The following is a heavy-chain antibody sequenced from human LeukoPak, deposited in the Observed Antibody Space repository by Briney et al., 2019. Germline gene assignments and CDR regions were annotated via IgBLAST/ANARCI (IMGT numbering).Heavy chain of an antibody. D-gene: IGHD6-6*01. CDR1: GGSISSSGSY. Sequence: SEALSLTCTVSGGSISSSGSYRGWIRQPPGKGLEWIGSVYYSGNTYNPSLKSRVTISVDTSKNQFSLNLTSVNAADTAIYYCARVMAARREDLNWFDPWGQGTLVTVSS. CDR3: ARVMAARREDLNWFDP. CDR2: VYYSGNT. J-gene: IGHJ5*02. V-gene: IGHV4-39*07.